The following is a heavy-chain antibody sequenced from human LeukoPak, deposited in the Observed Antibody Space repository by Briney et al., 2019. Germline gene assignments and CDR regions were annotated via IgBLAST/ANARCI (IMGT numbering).Heavy chain of an antibody. CDR3: ARTSSSSVYYYYMDV. Sequence: SETLSLTCTVSGGSISSSSYYWGWIRQPPGKGLEWIGNIYYSGSTYYNPSLKSRVTISVDTSKNQFSLKLSSVTAADTAVYYCARTSSSSVYYYYMDVWGKGTTVTVSS. D-gene: IGHD6-6*01. CDR1: GGSISSSSYY. J-gene: IGHJ6*03. CDR2: IYYSGST. V-gene: IGHV4-39*07.